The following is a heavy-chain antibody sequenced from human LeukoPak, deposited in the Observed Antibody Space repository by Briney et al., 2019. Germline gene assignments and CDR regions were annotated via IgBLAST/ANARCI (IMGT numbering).Heavy chain of an antibody. Sequence: PSETLSLTCAVYGGSFSGYYWSWIRQPPGKGLEWIGEINHSGSTNYNPSLKSRVTISVGTSKNQFSLKLSSVTAADTAVYYCARHELWFGEYYFDYWGQGTLVTVSS. CDR3: ARHELWFGEYYFDY. J-gene: IGHJ4*02. CDR2: INHSGST. CDR1: GGSFSGYY. V-gene: IGHV4-34*01. D-gene: IGHD3-10*01.